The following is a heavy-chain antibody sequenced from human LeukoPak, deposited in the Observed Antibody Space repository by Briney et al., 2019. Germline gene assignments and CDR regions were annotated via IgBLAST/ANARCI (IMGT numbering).Heavy chain of an antibody. V-gene: IGHV3-21*01. CDR3: ARDLVYYDILTGYSD. Sequence: PGGSLRLSCAASGFTFSSYSMNWVRQAPGKGLEWVSSISSSSSYIYYADSVKGRFTISRDNAKNSMSLQMNSLRAEDTAVYYCARDLVYYDILTGYSDWGQGTLVTVSS. D-gene: IGHD3-9*01. CDR1: GFTFSSYS. J-gene: IGHJ4*02. CDR2: ISSSSSYI.